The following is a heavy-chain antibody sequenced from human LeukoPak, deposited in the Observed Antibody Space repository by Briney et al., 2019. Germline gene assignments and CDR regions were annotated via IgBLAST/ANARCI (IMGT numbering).Heavy chain of an antibody. V-gene: IGHV3-21*01. J-gene: IGHJ4*02. CDR3: ARGLPDGSGSYYPGDY. Sequence: PGGSLRLSCAASGFTFSSYSMNWVRQAPWKGLEWVSAISSSSSYIHYADSVKGRFTISRDNAENTLYLHMNSLRDEDTAVYFCARGLPDGSGSYYPGDYWGQGTLVTVSS. CDR2: ISSSSSYI. CDR1: GFTFSSYS. D-gene: IGHD3-10*01.